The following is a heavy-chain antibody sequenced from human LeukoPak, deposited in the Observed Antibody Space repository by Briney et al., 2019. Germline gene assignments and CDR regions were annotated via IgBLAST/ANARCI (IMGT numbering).Heavy chain of an antibody. CDR1: GFTLSSYI. J-gene: IGHJ6*02. CDR3: ARDQVVVAATPGYYYGMDV. CDR2: ISSSGSYL. D-gene: IGHD2-15*01. Sequence: GGSLRLSCAASGFTLSSYIMNWVRQAPGKGLEWVSSISSSGSYLYYADSVKGRFTISRDNAKNSLFLQMNSLRAEDTALYFCARDQVVVAATPGYYYGMDVWGQGTTVTVSS. V-gene: IGHV3-21*01.